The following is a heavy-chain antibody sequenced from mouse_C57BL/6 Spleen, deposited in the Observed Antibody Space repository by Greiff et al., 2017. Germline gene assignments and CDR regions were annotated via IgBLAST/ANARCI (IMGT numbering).Heavy chain of an antibody. V-gene: IGHV1-15*01. J-gene: IGHJ2*01. CDR3: ARHGRSLYYFDN. D-gene: IGHD1-1*01. CDR1: GYTFTDYE. CDR2: IDPETGGT. Sequence: QVQLQQSGAELVRPGASVTLSCKASGYTFTDYEMHWVKQTPVHGLEWIGAIDPETGGTAYNQKFKGKAILTADKSSSTAYMELRSLTSEDSAVYYCARHGRSLYYFDNRGQGTTLTVSS.